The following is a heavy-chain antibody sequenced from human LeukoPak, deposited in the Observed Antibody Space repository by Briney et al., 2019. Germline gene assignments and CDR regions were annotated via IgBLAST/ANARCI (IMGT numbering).Heavy chain of an antibody. D-gene: IGHD2-15*01. CDR3: ARGVVVAARGRGHYFDY. CDR2: IYYSGST. V-gene: IGHV4-59*01. Sequence: SETLSLTCTVSGGSISSYYWSWIRQPPGKGLEWIGYIYYSGSTHYNPSLKSRVTISVDTSKNQFSLKLSSVTAADTAVYYCARGVVVAARGRGHYFDYWGQGTLVTVSS. CDR1: GGSISSYY. J-gene: IGHJ4*02.